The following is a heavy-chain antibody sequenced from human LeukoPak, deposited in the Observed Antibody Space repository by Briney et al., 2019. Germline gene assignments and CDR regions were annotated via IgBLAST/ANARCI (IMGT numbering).Heavy chain of an antibody. CDR1: GGSISSSSYY. Sequence: PSETLSLTCTVSGGSISSSSYYWGWLRQPPGKGLEGIGSIYYSGTTYYNPSLKSRVTISVDTSKNQFSLKLSSVTAADTAVYYCARDMLGVVAAAIDYWGQGTLVTVSS. J-gene: IGHJ4*02. CDR3: ARDMLGVVAAAIDY. V-gene: IGHV4-39*07. D-gene: IGHD2-15*01. CDR2: IYYSGTT.